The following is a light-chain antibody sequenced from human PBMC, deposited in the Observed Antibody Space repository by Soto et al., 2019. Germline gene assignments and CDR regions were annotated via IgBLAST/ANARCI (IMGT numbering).Light chain of an antibody. CDR3: QHYGSSAYT. V-gene: IGKV3-20*01. J-gene: IGKJ2*01. Sequence: EIVLTQSPGTLSLSPGERATLSCRASQSVRSNYLAWYQQKPGQAPRLLIYGASSRATGIPHRFSGSGSGTDFTLTISRLEPEDFSVYYCQHYGSSAYTFGQATTLEIK. CDR2: GAS. CDR1: QSVRSNY.